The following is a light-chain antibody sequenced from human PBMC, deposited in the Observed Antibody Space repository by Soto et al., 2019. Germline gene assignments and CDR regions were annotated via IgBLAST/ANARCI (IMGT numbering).Light chain of an antibody. Sequence: NFMLTQPHSVSESPGQTVTISCTRSSGSIASNYLQWYQQRPGSAPATIIYGDTLRRSGVPARFSGSIDISSNSAALTIEGVKNEDEADYSCQSYGVFGGRTKLTVL. J-gene: IGLJ3*02. V-gene: IGLV6-57*04. CDR3: QSYGV. CDR2: GDT. CDR1: SGSIASNY.